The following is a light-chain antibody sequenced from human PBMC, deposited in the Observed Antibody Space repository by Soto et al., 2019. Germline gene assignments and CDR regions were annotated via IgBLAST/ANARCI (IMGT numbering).Light chain of an antibody. CDR1: SSNIGGNS. CDR3: GSWDSSLSAYV. CDR2: DDN. J-gene: IGLJ1*01. V-gene: IGLV1-51*01. Sequence: QSVLTQPPSVSAAPGQKVTISCSGSSSNIGGNSVSWYQQLPGTAPKLLIYDDNKRPSGIPDRFSGSKSDTSATLGITGFQTGDGADYYCGSWDSSLSAYVFGTGTKVTVL.